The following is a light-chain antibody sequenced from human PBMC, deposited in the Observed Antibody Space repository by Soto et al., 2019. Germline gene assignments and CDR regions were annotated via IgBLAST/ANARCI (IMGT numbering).Light chain of an antibody. V-gene: IGKV1-39*01. CDR1: QSISSS. CDR3: QQSYRTPNT. CDR2: TAS. Sequence: DIQMTQSPSSLSASVGDRVTITCRASQSISSSLNWHQQKPGKAPKLLIYTASSLQSGVPSRFSGSGSGTDFTLTISSLQPEDFATDYCQQSYRTPNTFGQGTKLEIK. J-gene: IGKJ2*01.